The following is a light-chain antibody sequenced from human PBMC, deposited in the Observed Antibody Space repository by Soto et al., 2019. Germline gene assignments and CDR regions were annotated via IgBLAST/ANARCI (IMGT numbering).Light chain of an antibody. CDR3: QQSYSTPRT. CDR2: AAS. V-gene: IGKV1-39*01. J-gene: IGKJ1*01. CDR1: QSISSY. Sequence: DIQMTQSPSSLSASVGDRVTITCRASQSISSYLNWYQQKPGQAPKLLIYAASSVQSGVPSRFSGSGSGTDFTLTISSLQPEDVATYYCQQSYSTPRTFGQGTKVEIK.